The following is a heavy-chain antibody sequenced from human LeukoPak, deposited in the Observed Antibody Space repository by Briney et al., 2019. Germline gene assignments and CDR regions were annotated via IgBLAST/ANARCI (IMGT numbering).Heavy chain of an antibody. Sequence: PGGSLRLSCAASGLNLSSNYMNWVRQAPGKGLEWVSVIYSVGSTYYPDSVKGRFTISRHNSKNTLYLQMNSLGVEDTAVYYCASYGLGSPLYGMDVWGQGTTVTVSS. CDR2: IYSVGST. J-gene: IGHJ6*02. CDR1: GLNLSSNY. D-gene: IGHD3-10*01. V-gene: IGHV3-53*04. CDR3: ASYGLGSPLYGMDV.